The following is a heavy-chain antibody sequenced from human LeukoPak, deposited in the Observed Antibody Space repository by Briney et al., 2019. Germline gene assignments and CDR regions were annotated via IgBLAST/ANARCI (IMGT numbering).Heavy chain of an antibody. J-gene: IGHJ4*02. Sequence: GGSLRLSCAASGFNFSIYGMHRVRQAPGKGLEWVGFIKYDGSNKYYGDPAKGRFTISRDKSKNTLYLQMNGLRAEDTAVYYCAKDLGITVARIGGFDSWGQGTLVTVSS. CDR1: GFNFSIYG. V-gene: IGHV3-30*02. D-gene: IGHD6-19*01. CDR2: IKYDGSNK. CDR3: AKDLGITVARIGGFDS.